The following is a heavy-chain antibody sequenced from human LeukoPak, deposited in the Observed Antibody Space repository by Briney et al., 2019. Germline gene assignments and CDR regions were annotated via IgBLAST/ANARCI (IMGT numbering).Heavy chain of an antibody. CDR2: INTDGSST. V-gene: IGHV3-74*01. J-gene: IGHJ4*02. CDR3: ARDLRAGTYQDY. Sequence: GGSLRLSCAAPGFTFSSYWMHWVRQAPGKGLVWFSRINTDGSSTSYADSVKGRFTISRDNAKNTLYLQMNSLRAEDTAVYYCARDLRAGTYQDYWGQGTLVTVSS. CDR1: GFTFSSYW. D-gene: IGHD1-1*01.